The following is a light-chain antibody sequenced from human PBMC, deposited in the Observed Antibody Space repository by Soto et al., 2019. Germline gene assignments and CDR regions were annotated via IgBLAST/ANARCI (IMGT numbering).Light chain of an antibody. CDR3: MQALQTPWT. CDR1: QSLLHSNGYNY. V-gene: IGKV2-28*01. CDR2: WGS. J-gene: IGKJ1*01. Sequence: DIVMTQSPLSLPVTPGEPASISCRSSQSLLHSNGYNYLDWYLQKPGQSPQLLIYWGSNRASGVPDRFSVSGSGTDFTLKISRVEAEDVGVYYCMQALQTPWTFGQGTKVDIK.